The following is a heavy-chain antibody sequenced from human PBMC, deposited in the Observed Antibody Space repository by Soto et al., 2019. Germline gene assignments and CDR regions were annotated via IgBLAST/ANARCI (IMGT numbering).Heavy chain of an antibody. CDR1: GFTVSNNN. V-gene: IGHV3-53*02. J-gene: IGHJ6*02. Sequence: EVQLVETGGGLIQPGGSLRLSCAASGFTVSNNNMSWVRQAPGKGLEWVSVIYSGGSTYYADSVRGRFTISRDNSKNTLYLQMKSLRAEDTAVYYCARDPPATRHGMDVWGQGTTVTVSS. CDR3: ARDPPATRHGMDV. CDR2: IYSGGST.